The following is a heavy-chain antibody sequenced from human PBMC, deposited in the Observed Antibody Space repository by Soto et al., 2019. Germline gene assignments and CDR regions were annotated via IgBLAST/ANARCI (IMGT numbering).Heavy chain of an antibody. CDR1: GGSISSSSYY. D-gene: IGHD3-3*01. Sequence: TLSLTCTVSGGSISSSSYYWGWIRQPPGKGLEWIGSIYYSGSTYYNPSLKSRVTISVDTSKNQFSLKLSSVTAADTAVYYCASVTYYDFWSGSVYWGQGTLVTVSS. CDR2: IYYSGST. J-gene: IGHJ4*02. CDR3: ASVTYYDFWSGSVY. V-gene: IGHV4-39*01.